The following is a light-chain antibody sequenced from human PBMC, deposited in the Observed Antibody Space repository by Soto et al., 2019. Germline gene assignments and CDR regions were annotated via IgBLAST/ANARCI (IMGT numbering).Light chain of an antibody. CDR1: QGISSY. CDR3: RQCDSFTFT. CDR2: GTS. Sequence: DIQMSQSPSSVSASVGDRVTITCRASQGISSYLAGYQQRPGKAPNLLIYGTSSLQSGVPSRFSGSWSGTEFTITINRLQPVDSANYNCRQCDSFTFTFGPRTTVNIK. V-gene: IGKV1-12*01. J-gene: IGKJ3*01.